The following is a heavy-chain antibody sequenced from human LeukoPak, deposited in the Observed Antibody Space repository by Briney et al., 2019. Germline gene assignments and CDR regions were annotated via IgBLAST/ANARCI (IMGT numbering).Heavy chain of an antibody. Sequence: GASVKDSCKASGYTFTSYYIHWVRQAPGQGLEWMGLINPSAGGTSYAQKFQDRVTMTRDMSTTTVYLGLNSLRSEDTAVYYCARGGCSTTSCYHFDSWGQRTLVTVSS. CDR2: INPSAGGT. V-gene: IGHV1-46*01. CDR1: GYTFTSYY. D-gene: IGHD2-2*01. CDR3: ARGGCSTTSCYHFDS. J-gene: IGHJ4*02.